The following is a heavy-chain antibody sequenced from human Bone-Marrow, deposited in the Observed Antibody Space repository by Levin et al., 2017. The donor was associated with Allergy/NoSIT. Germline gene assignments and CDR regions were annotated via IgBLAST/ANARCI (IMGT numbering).Heavy chain of an antibody. D-gene: IGHD5/OR15-5a*01. CDR3: ARFMSRKGVSFFDY. CDR2: TYYRSKWYN. V-gene: IGHV6-1*01. J-gene: IGHJ4*02. Sequence: SQTLSLTCAISGDSVSSNSAAWNWLRQSPSRGLEWLGRTYYRSKWYNDYAVSVKSRITINPDTSKNQFSLQLNSVTPEDTAVYYCARFMSRKGVSFFDYWGQGTLVTVSS. CDR1: GDSVSSNSAA.